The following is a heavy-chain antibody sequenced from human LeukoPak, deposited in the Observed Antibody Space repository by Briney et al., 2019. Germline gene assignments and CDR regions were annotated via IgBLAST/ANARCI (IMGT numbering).Heavy chain of an antibody. J-gene: IGHJ6*03. Sequence: ASVKVSCKASGYSFTSHYMHWVRQAPGQGLEWMGWINPNSGGTNYAQKFQGRVTMTRDTSISTAYMELSRLRSDDTAVYYCARADGYYYYMDVWGKGTTVTVSS. V-gene: IGHV1-2*02. CDR2: INPNSGGT. D-gene: IGHD5-24*01. CDR1: GYSFTSHY. CDR3: ARADGYYYYMDV.